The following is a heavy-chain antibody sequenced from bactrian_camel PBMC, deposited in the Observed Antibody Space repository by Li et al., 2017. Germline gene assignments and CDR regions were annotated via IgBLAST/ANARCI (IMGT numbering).Heavy chain of an antibody. J-gene: IGHJ4*01. CDR3: VPKNTGSLGY. D-gene: IGHD1*01. CDR1: EYSISNYC. V-gene: IGHV3S67*01. CDR2: ISGGERT. Sequence: VQLVESGGASVQAGGSLRISCAASEYSISNYCMAWSRQVPGKEREVIAAISGGERTKYAASVKGRFTVYKDNAKNTLVLQMNSLKSEDTARYFCVPKNTGSLGYWGQGTQVTVS.